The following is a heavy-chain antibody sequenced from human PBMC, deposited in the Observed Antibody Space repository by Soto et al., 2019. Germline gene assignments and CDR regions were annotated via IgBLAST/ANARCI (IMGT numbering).Heavy chain of an antibody. J-gene: IGHJ6*02. CDR1: GASITTAYY. D-gene: IGHD3-10*01. V-gene: IGHV4-31*03. CDR2: IYYTGST. CDR3: ARAKSITMVRGAPMDV. Sequence: PSETLSLTCTVSGASITTAYYWTWVRQHPVKGLEWIGHIYYTGSTYYNPSLKSRLNISLDTSKNQFSLQLESVTAADTAVYYCARAKSITMVRGAPMDVWGQGTTVTVSS.